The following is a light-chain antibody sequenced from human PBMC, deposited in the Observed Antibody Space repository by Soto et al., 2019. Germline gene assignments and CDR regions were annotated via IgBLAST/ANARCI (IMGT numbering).Light chain of an antibody. CDR3: SSYTSSSTLV. V-gene: IGLV2-14*01. J-gene: IGLJ2*01. CDR2: DVS. Sequence: QSVLTQPASVSGSPGQSITISCTGTSSDVGGYNYVSWYQQHPGKAPKLMIYDVSNRPSGVSNLFSGSKSGNTASLTISGLQAEDEAYYYCSSYTSSSTLVFGGGTKLTVL. CDR1: SSDVGGYNY.